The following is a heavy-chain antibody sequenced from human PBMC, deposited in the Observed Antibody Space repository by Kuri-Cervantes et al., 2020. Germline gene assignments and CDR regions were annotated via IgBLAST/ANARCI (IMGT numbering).Heavy chain of an antibody. CDR1: GFTFDDYA. V-gene: IGHV3-9*01. Sequence: LSLTCAASGFTFDDYAMHWVRQAPGKGLEWVSGISWNSGSIGYADSVKGRFTISRDNAKNSLYLQMNSLRAEDTALYYCATASPFSVVVVAATFVAFDIWGQGTMVTVSS. J-gene: IGHJ3*02. CDR2: ISWNSGSI. CDR3: ATASPFSVVVVAATFVAFDI. D-gene: IGHD2-15*01.